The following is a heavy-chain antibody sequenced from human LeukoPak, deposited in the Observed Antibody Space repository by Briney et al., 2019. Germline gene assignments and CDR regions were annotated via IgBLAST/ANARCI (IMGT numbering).Heavy chain of an antibody. Sequence: ASVKVSCKVSGYSLSDLSLQWVRQAPGQGLEWMGGVNPEHTETIYSQKFQGRVTLTEDTSTDTSYMELSSLRSEDTAMYFCAQQKAGYSGSPSWFDPWGQGTLVTVSS. J-gene: IGHJ5*02. CDR1: GYSLSDLS. CDR2: VNPEHTET. V-gene: IGHV1-24*01. D-gene: IGHD5-12*01. CDR3: AQQKAGYSGSPSWFDP.